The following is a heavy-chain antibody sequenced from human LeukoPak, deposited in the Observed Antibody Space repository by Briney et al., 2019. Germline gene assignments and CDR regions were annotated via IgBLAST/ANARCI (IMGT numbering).Heavy chain of an antibody. Sequence: ASVKVSCKASGYTFTSYYMHWVRQAPGQGPEWMGWINPNSGGTNYAQKFQGWVTMTRDTSISTAYMELSRLRSDDTAVYYCARRGSSSWYYYFDYWGQGTLVTVSS. V-gene: IGHV1-2*04. CDR1: GYTFTSYY. D-gene: IGHD6-13*01. CDR2: INPNSGGT. J-gene: IGHJ4*02. CDR3: ARRGSSSWYYYFDY.